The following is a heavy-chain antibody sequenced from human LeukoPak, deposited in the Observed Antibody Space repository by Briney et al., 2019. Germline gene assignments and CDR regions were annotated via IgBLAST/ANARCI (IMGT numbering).Heavy chain of an antibody. CDR1: GFTFSSYA. CDR3: ARVGITIFGVVTYYYYMDV. Sequence: GGSLRLSCAASGFTFSSYAMHWVRQAPGKGLEWVAVISYDGSNKYYADSVKGRFTISRDNSKNTLYLQMNSLRAEDTAVYYCARVGITIFGVVTYYYYMDVWGKGTTVTVSS. CDR2: ISYDGSNK. D-gene: IGHD3-3*01. V-gene: IGHV3-30-3*01. J-gene: IGHJ6*03.